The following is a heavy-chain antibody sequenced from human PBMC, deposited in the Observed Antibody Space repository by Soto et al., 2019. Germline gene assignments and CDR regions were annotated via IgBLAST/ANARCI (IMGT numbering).Heavy chain of an antibody. CDR3: ARSGVVVVAATPLHVDY. CDR2: IIPIFGTA. CDR1: GCTFSSYA. V-gene: IGHV1-69*13. D-gene: IGHD2-15*01. Sequence: SVKLSCKASGCTFSSYAISCVRQAPGQGLEWMGGIIPIFGTANYAQKFQGRVTITADESTSTAYMELSSLRSEDTAVYYCARSGVVVVAATPLHVDYWGQGTLVTVSS. J-gene: IGHJ4*02.